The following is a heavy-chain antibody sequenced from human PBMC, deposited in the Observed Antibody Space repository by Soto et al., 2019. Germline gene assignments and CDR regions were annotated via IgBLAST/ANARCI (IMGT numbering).Heavy chain of an antibody. CDR1: GFTFSSYA. CDR2: ISGSGGST. CDR3: AKDRRYCSSTSRYSYFDY. Sequence: PGGSLRLSCAASGFTFSSYAMSWVRQAPGKGLEWVSAISGSGGSTYYADSVKGRFTISRDNSKNTLYLQMNSLRAEDTAVYYCAKDRRYCSSTSRYSYFDYWGQGTQVIVSS. J-gene: IGHJ4*02. D-gene: IGHD2-2*01. V-gene: IGHV3-23*01.